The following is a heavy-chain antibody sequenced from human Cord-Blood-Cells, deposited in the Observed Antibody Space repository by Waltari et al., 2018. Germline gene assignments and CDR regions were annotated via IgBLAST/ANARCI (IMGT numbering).Heavy chain of an antibody. J-gene: IGHJ3*02. D-gene: IGHD3-10*01. CDR3: VGSDAFDI. CDR2: ISWNSGSI. V-gene: IGHV3-9*01. Sequence: EVQLVESGGGLVQPGRSLRLSFAASGFTFDDYAMHWVRQAPGKGREWVSGISWNSGSIGYADSVKGRFTISRDNAKNSLYLQMNSLRAEDTALYYCVGSDAFDIWGQGTMVTVSS. CDR1: GFTFDDYA.